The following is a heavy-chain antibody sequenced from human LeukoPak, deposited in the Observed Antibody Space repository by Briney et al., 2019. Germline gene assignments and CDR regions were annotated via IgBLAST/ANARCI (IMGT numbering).Heavy chain of an antibody. V-gene: IGHV4-39*02. CDR1: GGSISSYY. J-gene: IGHJ2*01. CDR2: IYYSGST. CDR3: ARRVASSYWYFDL. Sequence: SETLSLTCTVSGGSISSYYWGWIRQPPGKGLEWIGSIYYSGSTYYNPSLKSRVTVSVDTSKNHFSLKLSSVTAADTAVYYCARRVASSYWYFDLWGRGTLVTVSS.